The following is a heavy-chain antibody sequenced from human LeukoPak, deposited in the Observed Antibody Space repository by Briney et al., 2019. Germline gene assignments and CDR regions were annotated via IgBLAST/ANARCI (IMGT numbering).Heavy chain of an antibody. J-gene: IGHJ6*02. CDR1: GYTFTSYG. D-gene: IGHD6-6*01. V-gene: IGHV1-18*01. CDR3: ARDKLVRGYYYGMDV. Sequence: ASVKVSCKASGYTFTSYGISWVRQAPGQGLEWMGWISAYNGNTNYAQKLQGRVTMTTDTSTSTAYMELRSLRSDDTAAYYCARDKLVRGYYYGMDVWGQGTTVTVSS. CDR2: ISAYNGNT.